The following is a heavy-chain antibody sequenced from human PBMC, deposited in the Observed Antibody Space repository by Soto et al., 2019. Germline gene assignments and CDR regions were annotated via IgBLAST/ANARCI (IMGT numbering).Heavy chain of an antibody. CDR3: ARDAAVGLLDY. CDR2: INAYNGNT. CDR1: GDTFPSYG. V-gene: IGHV1-18*01. D-gene: IGHD1-26*01. J-gene: IGHJ4*02. Sequence: ASVKVSCKASGDTFPSYGISWVRQAPGQGLEWMGWINAYNGNTKYAQKLQGRVTMTTDTSTSTVYMELRSLRSDDTAVYYCARDAAVGLLDYWGQGTLVTVSS.